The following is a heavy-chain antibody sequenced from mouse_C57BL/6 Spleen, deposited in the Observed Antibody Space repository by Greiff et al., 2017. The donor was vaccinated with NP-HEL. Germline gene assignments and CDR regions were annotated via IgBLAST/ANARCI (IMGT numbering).Heavy chain of an antibody. CDR1: GYTFTSYW. CDR3: ARGDGNPWFAY. V-gene: IGHV1-64*01. Sequence: QVQLQQSGAELVKPGASVKLSCKASGYTFTSYWMHWVKQRPGQGLEWIGMIHPNSGSTNYNEKFKSKATLTVDKSSSTAYMQLSSLTSEDSAVYYCARGDGNPWFAYWGQGTLVTVSA. J-gene: IGHJ3*01. D-gene: IGHD2-1*01. CDR2: IHPNSGST.